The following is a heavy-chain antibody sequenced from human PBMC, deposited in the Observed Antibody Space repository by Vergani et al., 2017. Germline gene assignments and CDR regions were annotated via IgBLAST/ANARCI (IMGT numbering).Heavy chain of an antibody. J-gene: IGHJ6*02. CDR3: ARDLGYVWGSYRLNYYYGMDV. V-gene: IGHV3-11*01. CDR2: ISSSGSTI. CDR1: GFTFSDYY. D-gene: IGHD3-16*02. Sequence: QVQLVESGGGLVKPGGSLRLSCAASGFTFSDYYMSWIRQAPGKGLEWVSYISSSGSTIYYADSVKGRFTISRDNAKNSLYLQMNSLRAEDTAVYYCARDLGYVWGSYRLNYYYGMDVWGQGTTVTVSS.